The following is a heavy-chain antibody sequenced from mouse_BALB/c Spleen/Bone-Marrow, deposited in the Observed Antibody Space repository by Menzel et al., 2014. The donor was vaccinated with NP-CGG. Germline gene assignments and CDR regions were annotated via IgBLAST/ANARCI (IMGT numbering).Heavy chain of an antibody. D-gene: IGHD1-1*01. CDR1: GFNIKDTY. J-gene: IGHJ2*01. CDR3: ARYYYGFYFDY. CDR2: IDPAKGKT. V-gene: IGHV14-3*02. Sequence: VHVKQSGAELVKPGASVKLSCTASGFNIKDTYMHWVKQRPEQGLEWIGRIDPAKGKTKYDPKFPGKATITADTSSNTAYLQLSSLTSEDTAVYYCARYYYGFYFDYWGQGTTLTVSS.